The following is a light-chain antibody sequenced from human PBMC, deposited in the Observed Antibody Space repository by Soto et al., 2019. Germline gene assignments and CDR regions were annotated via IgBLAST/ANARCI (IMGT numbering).Light chain of an antibody. CDR1: QSISIW. CDR2: KTS. J-gene: IGKJ1*01. Sequence: DIHMTQSPSTLSASVGDRVTITCRASQSISIWLAWYQQKPGKAPNLLIYKTSSLETGVPSRFSRGGSGTEFTLTISSLQPDDFATYSCQHWNDYSWTFGQGTKVEVK. CDR3: QHWNDYSWT. V-gene: IGKV1-5*03.